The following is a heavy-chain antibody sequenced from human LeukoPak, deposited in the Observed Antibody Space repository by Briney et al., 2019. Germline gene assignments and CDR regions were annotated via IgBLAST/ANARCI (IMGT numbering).Heavy chain of an antibody. CDR1: GGTFSSYA. Sequence: SVKVSCKASGGTFSSYAISWVRQAPGQGLEWMGGIIPIFGTANYAQKFQGRVTITADESTSTAYMELSSLRSEDTAVYYCARGIVGAYGAFDIWGRGTMVTVSS. V-gene: IGHV1-69*13. D-gene: IGHD1-26*01. CDR3: ARGIVGAYGAFDI. J-gene: IGHJ3*02. CDR2: IIPIFGTA.